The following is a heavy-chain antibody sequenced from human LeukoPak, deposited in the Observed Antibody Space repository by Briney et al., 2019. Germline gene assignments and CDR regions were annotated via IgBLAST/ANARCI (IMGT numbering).Heavy chain of an antibody. V-gene: IGHV4-39*02. Sequence: SETLSLTCTVSGGSITSSSHYWGWIRQPPGQGLQWIGLIYYDGSAYYNLSLKSRLTISIDTSKNQFSLQLNSVTPEDTAVYYCARDNLDYYDSSGQNAFDIWGQGTMVTVSS. J-gene: IGHJ3*02. D-gene: IGHD3-22*01. CDR3: ARDNLDYYDSSGQNAFDI. CDR1: GGSITSSSHY. CDR2: IYYDGSA.